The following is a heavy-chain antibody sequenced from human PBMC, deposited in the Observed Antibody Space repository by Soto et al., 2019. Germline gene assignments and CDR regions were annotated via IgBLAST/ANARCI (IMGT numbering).Heavy chain of an antibody. CDR3: AKDGAVAGTGGWFDP. J-gene: IGHJ5*02. CDR1: GFTFSSYA. D-gene: IGHD6-19*01. CDR2: ISGSGGST. Sequence: PGGSLRLSCAASGFTFSSYAMSWVRQAPGKGLEWVSAISGSGGSTYYADSVKGRFTISRDNSKNTLYLQMNSLRAEDTAVYYCAKDGAVAGTGGWFDPWGQGTLVTVSS. V-gene: IGHV3-23*01.